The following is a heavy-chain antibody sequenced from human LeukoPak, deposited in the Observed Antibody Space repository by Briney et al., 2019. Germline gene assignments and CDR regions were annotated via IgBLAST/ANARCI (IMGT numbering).Heavy chain of an antibody. Sequence: PGGSLRLSCVVSGFTFSSYWMSWVRQAPGKGLEWVANIRHDGSEKYYVDSVKGRFTISRDNAKDSLYLQMNSLRVEDTAVYYCARGGSRQYNFWGQGTLVTVSS. J-gene: IGHJ4*02. CDR2: IRHDGSEK. CDR3: ARGGSRQYNF. CDR1: GFTFSSYW. D-gene: IGHD5-18*01. V-gene: IGHV3-7*01.